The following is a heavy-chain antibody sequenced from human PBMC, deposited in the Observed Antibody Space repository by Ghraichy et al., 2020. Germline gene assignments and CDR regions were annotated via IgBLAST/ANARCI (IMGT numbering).Heavy chain of an antibody. D-gene: IGHD3-22*01. J-gene: IGHJ4*02. CDR2: ISGSGGST. V-gene: IGHV3-23*01. Sequence: GESLNISCAASGFTFSSYAMSWVRQAPGKGLEWVSAISGSGGSTYYADSVKGRFTISRDNSKNTLYLQMNSLRAEDTAVYYCAKDTDYYDSSGSFDYWGQGTLVTVSS. CDR3: AKDTDYYDSSGSFDY. CDR1: GFTFSSYA.